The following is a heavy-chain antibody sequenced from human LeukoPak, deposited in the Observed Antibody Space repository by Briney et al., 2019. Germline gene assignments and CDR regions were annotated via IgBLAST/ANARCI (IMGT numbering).Heavy chain of an antibody. J-gene: IGHJ6*02. CDR3: ARFGLQLWLNYYYYGMDV. Sequence: GASVKVSCKASGGTFSSYAISWVRQAPGQGLEWMGWMNPNSGNTGYAQKFQGRVTMTRNTSISTAYMELSSLRSEDAAVYYCARFGLQLWLNYYYYGMDVWGQGTTVTVSS. CDR1: GGTFSSYA. CDR2: MNPNSGNT. D-gene: IGHD5-18*01. V-gene: IGHV1-8*02.